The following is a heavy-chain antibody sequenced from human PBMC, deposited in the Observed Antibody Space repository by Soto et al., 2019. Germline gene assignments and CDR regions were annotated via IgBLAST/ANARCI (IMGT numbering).Heavy chain of an antibody. CDR3: AKDSVSYNRIYDPFDI. CDR2: IGGDGGAT. J-gene: IGHJ3*02. CDR1: GFTFSDYA. V-gene: IGHV3-23*01. Sequence: EVLLLESGGGLVQPGGSLRLSCAASGFTFSDYAMSWVRQAPGKGLEWVSVIGGDGGATYYADSVKGRLTVSRDNSKNPWYLQMDSLRAEDTAVYYCAKDSVSYNRIYDPFDIWGQGTMVTVSS. D-gene: IGHD1-1*01.